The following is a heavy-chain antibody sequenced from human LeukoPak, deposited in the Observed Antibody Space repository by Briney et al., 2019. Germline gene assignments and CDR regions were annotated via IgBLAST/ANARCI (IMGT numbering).Heavy chain of an antibody. D-gene: IGHD3-10*01. CDR2: ISSSGSTI. Sequence: GGSLRLSCAASGFTFSSYEMNWVRQAPGKGPEWVSYISSSGSTIYYADSVKGRFTISRDNAKNSLYLQMNSLRAEDTAVYYCARVREYYFDYWGQGTLVTVSS. CDR1: GFTFSSYE. J-gene: IGHJ4*02. V-gene: IGHV3-48*03. CDR3: ARVREYYFDY.